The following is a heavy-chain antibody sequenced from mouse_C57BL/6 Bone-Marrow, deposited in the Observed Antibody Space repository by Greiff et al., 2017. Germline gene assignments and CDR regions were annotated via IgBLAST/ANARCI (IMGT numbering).Heavy chain of an antibody. J-gene: IGHJ4*01. Sequence: QVQLQQSGAELVKPGASVKLSCKASGYTFTSYWMHWVKQRPGQGLEWIGMIHPNSGSTNYNEKFQSKATLTVDKSSSTAYMQLSSLTSEDSAVYYCARGGYYYGSSSRAMDYWGQGTSVTVSS. CDR1: GYTFTSYW. V-gene: IGHV1-64*01. D-gene: IGHD1-1*01. CDR2: IHPNSGST. CDR3: ARGGYYYGSSSRAMDY.